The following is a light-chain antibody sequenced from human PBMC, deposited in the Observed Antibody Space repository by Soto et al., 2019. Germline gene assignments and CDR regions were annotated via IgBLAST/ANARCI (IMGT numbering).Light chain of an antibody. J-gene: IGLJ1*01. CDR1: ISDFVVYNY. CDR3: QSYDSSLSAFDV. CDR2: GVS. V-gene: IGLV2-14*01. Sequence: QSVLTQPASVSGSPGKSITISCTGTISDFVVYNYVSWYQQHPGKAPKLMIYGVSNRPSGVSNRFSGSKSGNTASLAITGLQAEDEADYYCQSYDSSLSAFDVFGTGTKATVL.